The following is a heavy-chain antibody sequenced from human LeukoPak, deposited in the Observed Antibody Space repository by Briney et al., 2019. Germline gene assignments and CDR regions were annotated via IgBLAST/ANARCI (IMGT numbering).Heavy chain of an antibody. J-gene: IGHJ5*02. Sequence: SETLSLTCTVSGGSISSGGYYWSWIRQHPGKGLEWIGYIYYSGSTHYNPSLKSRVTISVDTSKNQFSLHLNSVTPEDTAVYYCARRLTQYDCFDPWGQGILVTVSS. CDR3: ARRLTQYDCFDP. CDR2: IYYSGST. D-gene: IGHD2-2*01. CDR1: GGSISSGGYY. V-gene: IGHV4-31*03.